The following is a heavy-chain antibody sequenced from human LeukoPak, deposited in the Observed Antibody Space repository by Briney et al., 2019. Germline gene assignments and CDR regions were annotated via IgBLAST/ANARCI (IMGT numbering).Heavy chain of an antibody. Sequence: SETLSLTCTVSGGSISSGSYYWSWIRQPAGKGLEWIGRIYTSGSTNYNPSLKSRVTISVDTSKNQFSLKLSSVTAADTAVYYCARDRDGPWDYWGQGTLVTVSS. V-gene: IGHV4-61*02. CDR2: IYTSGST. J-gene: IGHJ4*02. CDR1: GGSISSGSYY. CDR3: ARDRDGPWDY.